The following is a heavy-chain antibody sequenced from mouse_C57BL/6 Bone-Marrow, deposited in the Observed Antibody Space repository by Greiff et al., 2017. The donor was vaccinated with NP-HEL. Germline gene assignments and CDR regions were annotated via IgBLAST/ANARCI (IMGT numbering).Heavy chain of an antibody. CDR3: ARKGEPWYFDV. V-gene: IGHV1-54*01. J-gene: IGHJ1*03. CDR1: GYAFTNYL. D-gene: IGHD3-3*01. CDR2: INPGSGGT. Sequence: QVQLKQSGAELVRPGTSVKVSCKASGYAFTNYLIEWVKQRPGQGLEWIGVINPGSGGTNYNEKFKGKATLTADKSSSTAYMQLSSLTSEDSAVYFCARKGEPWYFDVWGTGTTVTVSS.